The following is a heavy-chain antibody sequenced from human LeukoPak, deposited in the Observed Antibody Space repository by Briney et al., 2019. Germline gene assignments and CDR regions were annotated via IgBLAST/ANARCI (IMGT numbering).Heavy chain of an antibody. D-gene: IGHD6-13*01. Sequence: SGPALVKPTQTLTLTCTFSGFSLSTSGMCVSWIRQPPGKALEWLARIDWDDDKYYSTSLKTRLTISKDTSKNQVVLIMTNMDPVDTATYYCARLMVYSSSWYAPFDYWGQGTLVTVSS. CDR1: GFSLSTSGMC. J-gene: IGHJ4*02. CDR3: ARLMVYSSSWYAPFDY. CDR2: IDWDDDK. V-gene: IGHV2-70*11.